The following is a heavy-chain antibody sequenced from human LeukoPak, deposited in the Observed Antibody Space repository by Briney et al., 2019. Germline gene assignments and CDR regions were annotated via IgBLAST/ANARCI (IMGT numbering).Heavy chain of an antibody. CDR3: AKYHTVRSLDV. Sequence: GASVKVSCKASGYTFTNYNIHWVRQAPGQGLEWMGIINPSGGSTNYAQKFQGRVTMTRDSAISTAYMELSGLRSDDTAVYYCAKYHTVRSLDVWGQGTTVTISS. J-gene: IGHJ6*02. CDR1: GYTFTNYN. V-gene: IGHV1-46*01. CDR2: INPSGGST. D-gene: IGHD6-6*01.